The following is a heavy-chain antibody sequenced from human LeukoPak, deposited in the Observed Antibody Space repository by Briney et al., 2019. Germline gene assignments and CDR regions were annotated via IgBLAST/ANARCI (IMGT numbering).Heavy chain of an antibody. CDR3: AKDGKVATIYYYYYMDV. V-gene: IGHV3-23*01. CDR2: ISADSATT. CDR1: GFNFGSYS. J-gene: IGHJ6*03. Sequence: GGSLRLSCAASGFNFGSYSMTWVRQAPGKGLEWVSVISADSATTFYADSVKGRFTISRDNSKNTLYLQMNSLRAEDTAVYYCAKDGKVATIYYYYYMDVWGKGTTVTISS. D-gene: IGHD5-12*01.